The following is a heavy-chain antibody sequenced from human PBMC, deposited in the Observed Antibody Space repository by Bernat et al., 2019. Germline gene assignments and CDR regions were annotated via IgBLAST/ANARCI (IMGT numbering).Heavy chain of an antibody. CDR1: GGTFSSYA. V-gene: IGHV1-69*01. D-gene: IGHD3-10*01. J-gene: IGHJ6*04. CDR3: ARGSGDDSGSYGDPMDV. CDR2: IIPIFGTT. Sequence: QVQLVQSGAEVKKPGSSVKVSCKASGGTFSSYAISWVRQAPGQGLEWMGGIIPIFGTTNYAQKFQGRVTITADESTSTAYMELSSLRSEDTAVYYCARGSGDDSGSYGDPMDVWGKGTTATVSS.